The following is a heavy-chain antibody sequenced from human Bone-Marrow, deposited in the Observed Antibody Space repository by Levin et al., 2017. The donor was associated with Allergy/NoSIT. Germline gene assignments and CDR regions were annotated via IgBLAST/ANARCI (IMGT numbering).Heavy chain of an antibody. J-gene: IGHJ4*02. CDR2: IYNDGGT. V-gene: IGHV4-38-2*02. D-gene: IGHD3-16*01. Sequence: PSETLSLTCTVSGYSISRGYYWGWIRQPPGKNLEWIGSIYNDGGTYYNPSLKSRVTMSVETSKNQFSLQLTSVTAADTAVYYCARAEVGDFDFWGQGLLVTVSS. CDR1: GYSISRGYY. CDR3: ARAEVGDFDF.